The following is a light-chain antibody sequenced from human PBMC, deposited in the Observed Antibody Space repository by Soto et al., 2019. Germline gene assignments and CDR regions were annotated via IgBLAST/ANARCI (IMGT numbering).Light chain of an antibody. CDR2: DAS. CDR1: QDISFF. CDR3: QQFDTLIT. V-gene: IGKV1-33*01. Sequence: DIQMTQSPSSLSSSVGDIFTITCQASQDISFFLNWYQQKPGKAPKLLIYDASILQAGVPSRFSGGGSGTDFTFTISSLHPEDVATYYCQQFDTLITFGQGTRLEIK. J-gene: IGKJ5*01.